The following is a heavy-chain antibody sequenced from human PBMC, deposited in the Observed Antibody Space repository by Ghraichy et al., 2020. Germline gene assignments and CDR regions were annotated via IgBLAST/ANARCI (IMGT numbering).Heavy chain of an antibody. CDR2: ISGSGGST. V-gene: IGHV3-23*01. J-gene: IGHJ6*03. CDR3: ARGGISGATFSYYYLYMDV. D-gene: IGHD1-7*01. CDR1: GFTFSSYA. Sequence: GGSLRLSCAASGFTFSSYAMSWVRQAPGKGLKWVSAISGSGGSTYYADSVKGRFTISRDNSKNTLYLQMNSLRAEDTAVYYCARGGISGATFSYYYLYMDVWGGGTTVTVSS.